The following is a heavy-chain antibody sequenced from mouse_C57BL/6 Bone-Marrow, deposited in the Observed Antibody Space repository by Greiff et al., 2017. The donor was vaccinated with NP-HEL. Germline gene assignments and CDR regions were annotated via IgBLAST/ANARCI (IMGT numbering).Heavy chain of an antibody. CDR3: ARSGGWLLRYYFDY. V-gene: IGHV1-26*01. Sequence: VQLQQSGPELVKPGASVKISCKASGYTFTDYYMNWVKQSHGKSLEWIGDINPNNGGTSYNQKFKGKATLTVDKSSSTAYMELRSLTSEDSAVYYCARSGGWLLRYYFDYWGQGTTLTVSS. D-gene: IGHD2-3*01. CDR1: GYTFTDYY. CDR2: INPNNGGT. J-gene: IGHJ2*01.